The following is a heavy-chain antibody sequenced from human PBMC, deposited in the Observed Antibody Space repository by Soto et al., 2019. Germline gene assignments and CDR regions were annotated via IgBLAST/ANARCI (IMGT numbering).Heavy chain of an antibody. D-gene: IGHD3-22*01. J-gene: IGHJ4*02. CDR2: SSYSGTT. Sequence: PSEILSLTCTVSGGSISRGGSYWSWIRQYPGKGLEWIGYSSYSGTTYYNPSLKSRVTISLDTSKNQFSLKLSSVTAADTAVYYCARGGYYYYDASGYYRSFDSWGQGTLVTVSS. CDR1: GGSISRGGSY. CDR3: ARGGYYYYDASGYYRSFDS. V-gene: IGHV4-31*03.